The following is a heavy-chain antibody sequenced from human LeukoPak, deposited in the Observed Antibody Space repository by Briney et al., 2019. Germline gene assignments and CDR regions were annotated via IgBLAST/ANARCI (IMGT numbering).Heavy chain of an antibody. J-gene: IGHJ4*02. CDR1: GFTFTNAW. CDR3: VRVGYSSGWRAPDFDY. CDR2: ITSSSIYI. V-gene: IGHV3-21*01. Sequence: AGGSLRLSCEASGFTFTNAWMNWVRQAPGKGLEWVSSITSSSIYIYYADSVKGRFTISRDNAKNSLYLQMNSLRADDTAVYYCVRVGYSSGWRAPDFDYWGQGTLVTVSS. D-gene: IGHD6-19*01.